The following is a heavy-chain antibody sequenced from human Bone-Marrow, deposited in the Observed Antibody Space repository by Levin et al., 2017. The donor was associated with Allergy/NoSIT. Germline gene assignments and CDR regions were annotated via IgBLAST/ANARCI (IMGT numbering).Heavy chain of an antibody. Sequence: PKASVKVSCKASGYTFIDYYMHWVRQAPGQGLEWMGRIDPRRGDTNNAQKFQGRVTMTRDTSISTAYMELSSLRPDDTAIYYCARDGTTSSFDFWGQGTLVTVSS. J-gene: IGHJ4*02. V-gene: IGHV1-2*06. CDR3: ARDGTTSSFDF. CDR1: GYTFIDYY. D-gene: IGHD1/OR15-1a*01. CDR2: IDPRRGDT.